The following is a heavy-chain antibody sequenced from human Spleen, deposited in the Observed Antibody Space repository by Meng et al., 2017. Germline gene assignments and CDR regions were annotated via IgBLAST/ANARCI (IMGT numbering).Heavy chain of an antibody. D-gene: IGHD3-22*01. CDR2: IYYSGST. Sequence: SETLSLTCTVSGGSVSSGSYYWSWIRQPPGKGLEWIGYIYYSGSTNYNPSLKSRVTISVDTSKNQFSLKLSSVTAADTAVYYCAGSYYYDSSGYYGIDYWGQGTLVTVSS. CDR3: AGSYYYDSSGYYGIDY. V-gene: IGHV4-61*01. J-gene: IGHJ4*02. CDR1: GGSVSSGSYY.